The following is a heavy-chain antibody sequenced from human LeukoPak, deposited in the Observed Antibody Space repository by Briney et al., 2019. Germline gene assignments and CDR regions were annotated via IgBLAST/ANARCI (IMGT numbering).Heavy chain of an antibody. D-gene: IGHD3-10*01. V-gene: IGHV4-34*01. CDR1: GGSFSGYY. CDR2: INHSGST. Sequence: SETLSLTCAVYGGSFSGYYWSWIRQPPGKGLEWIGEINHSGSTNYNPSLKSRVTISVDTSKNQFSLKLSSVTAADTAVYYCARLRRGITMVRYYYYYMGVWGKGTPVTVSS. CDR3: ARLRRGITMVRYYYYYMGV. J-gene: IGHJ6*03.